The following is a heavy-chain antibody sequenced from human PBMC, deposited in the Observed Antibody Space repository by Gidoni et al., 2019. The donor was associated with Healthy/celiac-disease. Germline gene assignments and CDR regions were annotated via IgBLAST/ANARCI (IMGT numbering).Heavy chain of an antibody. V-gene: IGHV3-66*02. D-gene: IGHD5-12*01. Sequence: EVQLVESGGGLVQPGGSLRLSCPASGFTVSSNYMSWVGQAPGKGVEWVSVIYSGGSTYYADSVKGRFTISRENSKKTLYLQMNSLRAEDTAVYYCAREMAHYFDYWGQGTLVTVSS. CDR1: GFTVSSNY. J-gene: IGHJ4*02. CDR3: AREMAHYFDY. CDR2: IYSGGST.